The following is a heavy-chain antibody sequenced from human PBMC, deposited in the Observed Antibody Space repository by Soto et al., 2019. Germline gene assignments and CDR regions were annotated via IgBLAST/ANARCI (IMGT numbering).Heavy chain of an antibody. CDR2: ITHRGST. CDR3: ARGGAHAKSGSGIYQFGYGLDF. D-gene: IGHD1-26*01. Sequence: QVQLQQWGAGLLKPSETLSLTCDVSGESFGGFYWGWFRQSPGKGLEWIGDITHRGSTNYNPSLKSRVTLSVDTSKRQFSLKLSSVTAADTAVYYCARGGAHAKSGSGIYQFGYGLDFWGQGTTVTVSS. CDR1: GESFGGFY. V-gene: IGHV4-34*02. J-gene: IGHJ6*02.